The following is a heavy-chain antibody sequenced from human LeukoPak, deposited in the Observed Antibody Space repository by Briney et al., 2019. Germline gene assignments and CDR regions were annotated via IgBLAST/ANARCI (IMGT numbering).Heavy chain of an antibody. CDR2: INWNGGST. CDR3: ARSSTTVTTRFFDL. J-gene: IGHJ2*01. D-gene: IGHD4-17*01. V-gene: IGHV3-20*04. CDR1: GFTFDDYG. Sequence: GGSLRLSCAASGFTFDDYGMIWVRQAPGKGLEWVSYINWNGGSTDYVDSVKGRFTISRDNAENSLYLQMNSLRAADTAFYYCARSSTTVTTRFFDLWGRGTLVTVSS.